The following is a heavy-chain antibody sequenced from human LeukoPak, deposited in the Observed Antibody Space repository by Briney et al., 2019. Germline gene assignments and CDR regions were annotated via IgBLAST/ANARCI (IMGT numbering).Heavy chain of an antibody. CDR1: GFTFSSYE. CDR3: ASLNDYSNYYYYYYMDV. V-gene: IGHV3-48*03. J-gene: IGHJ6*03. D-gene: IGHD4-11*01. CDR2: ISSSGSTI. Sequence: GGSLRLSCAASGFTFSSYEMNWVRQAPGKGLEWVSYISSSGSTIYYADSVKGRFTISRDNAKSSLYLQMNSLRAEDTAVYYCASLNDYSNYYYYYYMDVWGKGTTVTVSS.